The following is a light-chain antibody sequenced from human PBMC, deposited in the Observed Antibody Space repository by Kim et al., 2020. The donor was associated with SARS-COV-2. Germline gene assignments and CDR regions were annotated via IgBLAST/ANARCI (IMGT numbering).Light chain of an antibody. Sequence: QSALTQPRSVSGSPGQSVIISCTGTSGDVGYYNYVSWYQQHPGKAPNLIIFDVDKRPSVVPDRFSGSKSGNTASLTVSGLQAEDEADYYCCSYAGSYTNAVFGGGTQLTVL. CDR1: SGDVGYYNY. CDR3: CSYAGSYTNAV. J-gene: IGLJ7*01. V-gene: IGLV2-11*01. CDR2: DVD.